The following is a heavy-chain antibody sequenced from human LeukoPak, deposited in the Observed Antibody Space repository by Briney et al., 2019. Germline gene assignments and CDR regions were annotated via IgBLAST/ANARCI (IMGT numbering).Heavy chain of an antibody. CDR2: IYSGGST. CDR3: ATGAYCGGDCVLEYFRH. D-gene: IGHD2-21*01. J-gene: IGHJ1*01. V-gene: IGHV3-66*02. Sequence: PGGSLRHSCAASGFTVSSNYMSWVRQAPGKGLEWVSVIYSGGSTYYADSVKGRFTISRDNSKNTLYLQMNSLRAEDTAVYYCATGAYCGGDCVLEYFRHCGPGTLVTVSS. CDR1: GFTVSSNY.